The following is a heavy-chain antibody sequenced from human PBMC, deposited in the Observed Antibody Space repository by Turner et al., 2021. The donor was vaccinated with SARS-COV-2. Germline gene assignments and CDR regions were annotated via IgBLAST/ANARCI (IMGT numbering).Heavy chain of an antibody. D-gene: IGHD2-15*01. CDR2: ISAYNGNT. V-gene: IGHV1-18*01. CDR3: ARGDIVVVVASTPGDYFDY. J-gene: IGHJ4*02. Sequence: QVQLVQSGAEVKKPGASVKVSCKASGYTSTSYGISWVRQAPGQGPEWMGWISAYNGNTNYAQKLQGRVTMTTDTSTSTAYMELRSLRSDDTAVYYCARGDIVVVVASTPGDYFDYWGQGTLVTVSS. CDR1: GYTSTSYG.